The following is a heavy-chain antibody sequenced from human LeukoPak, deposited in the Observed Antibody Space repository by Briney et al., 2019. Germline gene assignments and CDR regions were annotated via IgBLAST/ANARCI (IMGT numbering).Heavy chain of an antibody. CDR2: IIPILGIA. CDR1: GCTFTSYA. CDR3: ARGDSSSSDFDY. J-gene: IGHJ4*02. Sequence: GASVKVSCKASGCTFTSYAISWVRQAPGQGLEWMGRIIPILGIANYAQKFQGRVTMTRDTSISTAYMELSRLRSDDAAVYYCARGDSSSSDFDYWGQGTLVTVSS. V-gene: IGHV1-2*02. D-gene: IGHD6-6*01.